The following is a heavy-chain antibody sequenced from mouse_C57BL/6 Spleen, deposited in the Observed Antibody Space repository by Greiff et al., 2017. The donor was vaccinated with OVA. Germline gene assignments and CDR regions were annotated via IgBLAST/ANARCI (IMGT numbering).Heavy chain of an antibody. Sequence: EVKLQESGPELVKPGASVKISCKASGYSFTDYNMNWVKQSNGKSLEWIGVINPNYGTTSYNQKFKGKATLTVDQSSSTAYMQLNSLTSEDSAVYYCAREEIYDGYYRAWFAYWGQGTLVTVSA. CDR2: INPNYGTT. D-gene: IGHD2-3*01. J-gene: IGHJ3*01. V-gene: IGHV1-39*01. CDR3: AREEIYDGYYRAWFAY. CDR1: GYSFTDYN.